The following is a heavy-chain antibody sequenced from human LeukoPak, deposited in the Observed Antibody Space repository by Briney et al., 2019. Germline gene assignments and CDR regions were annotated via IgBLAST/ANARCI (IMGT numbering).Heavy chain of an antibody. CDR1: GFTVSSNY. Sequence: GGSLRLSCAASGFTVSSNYMSWVRQAPGKGLEWVSVIYSGSSTYYADSVKGRFTISRDNSKNTLYLQMNSLRAEDTAVYYCAKDQGYSSSSGAFDIWGQGTMVTVSS. J-gene: IGHJ3*02. CDR3: AKDQGYSSSSGAFDI. CDR2: IYSGSST. D-gene: IGHD6-6*01. V-gene: IGHV3-66*01.